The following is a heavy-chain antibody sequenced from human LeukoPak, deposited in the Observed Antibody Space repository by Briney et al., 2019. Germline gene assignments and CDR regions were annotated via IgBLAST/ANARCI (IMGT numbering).Heavy chain of an antibody. J-gene: IGHJ4*02. D-gene: IGHD5-24*01. V-gene: IGHV4-61*03. CDR3: AGGAGGGRIQLRGGYYFDY. CDR2: IYYSGST. Sequence: SETLSLTCTVSGGSVSSGSYYCSWIRQPPGKRLECIGYIYYSGSTNYNPSLKSLVTISVDTATTHFSLKLSSVTSSATPFYYCAGGAGGGRIQLRGGYYFDYWGQGTLVTVSS. CDR1: GGSVSSGSYY.